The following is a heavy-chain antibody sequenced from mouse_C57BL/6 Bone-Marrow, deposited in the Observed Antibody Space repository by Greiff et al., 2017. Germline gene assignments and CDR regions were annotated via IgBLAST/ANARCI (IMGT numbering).Heavy chain of an antibody. CDR3: TRFITTVVAPAY. D-gene: IGHD1-1*01. V-gene: IGHV5-9-1*02. CDR2: ISSGGDYI. CDR1: GFTFSSYA. Sequence: EVQLVESGEGLVKPGGSLKLSCAASGFTFSSYAMSWVRQTPEKRLEWVAYISSGGDYIYYADTVKGRFTISRDNARNTLYLQMSSLKSEDTAMYYCTRFITTVVAPAYWGQGTLVTVSA. J-gene: IGHJ3*01.